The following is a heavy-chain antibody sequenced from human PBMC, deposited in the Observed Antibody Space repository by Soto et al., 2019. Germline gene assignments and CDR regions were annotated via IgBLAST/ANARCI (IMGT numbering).Heavy chain of an antibody. CDR2: ISGSGGST. V-gene: IGHV3-23*01. CDR1: GFTFSSYA. CDR3: AKAHVPYYDFWSGYHPFFDY. Sequence: GGSLRLSCAASGFTFSSYAMSWVRQAPGKGLEWVSAISGSGGSTYYADSVKGRFTISRDNSKNTLYLQMNSLRAEDTAVYYCAKAHVPYYDFWSGYHPFFDYWGQGTLVTVSS. D-gene: IGHD3-3*01. J-gene: IGHJ4*02.